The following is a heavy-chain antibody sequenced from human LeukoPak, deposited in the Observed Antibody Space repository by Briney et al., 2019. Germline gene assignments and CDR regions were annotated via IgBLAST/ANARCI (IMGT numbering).Heavy chain of an antibody. V-gene: IGHV4-59*01. D-gene: IGHD6-13*01. J-gene: IGHJ5*02. CDR2: IYNSGST. Sequence: PSETLSLTCTVPGGSISSYYWSWIRQPPGKGLEWIGYIYNSGSTNYNPSLKSRVTISVDTSKNQFSLKLRSVTAADTAVYYCARVTGSSSWPWAVGNWFDPWGQGTLVTVSS. CDR3: ARVTGSSSWPWAVGNWFDP. CDR1: GGSISSYY.